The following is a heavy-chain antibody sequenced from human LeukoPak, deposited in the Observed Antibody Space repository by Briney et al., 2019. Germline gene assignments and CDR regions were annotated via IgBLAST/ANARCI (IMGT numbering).Heavy chain of an antibody. CDR2: IKQDGSEK. Sequence: GGSLRLSCAASGFSFSSYWMNWVRQAPGKGLEWVANIKQDGSEKYYVDSVKGRFTISRDNAKNSLYLQMNSLRAEDTAVYYCASGGYSFFYWGQGALVTVSS. J-gene: IGHJ4*02. CDR3: ASGGYSFFY. V-gene: IGHV3-7*03. D-gene: IGHD5-18*01. CDR1: GFSFSSYW.